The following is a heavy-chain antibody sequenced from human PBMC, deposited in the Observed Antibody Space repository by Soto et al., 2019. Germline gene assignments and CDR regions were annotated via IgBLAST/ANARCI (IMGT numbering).Heavy chain of an antibody. CDR2: ISSSSSYI. CDR3: ARVSIAARYFDY. V-gene: IGHV3-21*01. D-gene: IGHD6-6*01. Sequence: GGSLRLSCAASGFTFSSYSMNWVRQAPGKGLEWASSISSSSSYIYYADSVKGRFTISRDNAKNSLYLQMNSLRAADTAVYYCARVSIAARYFDYWGQGTLVTVSS. J-gene: IGHJ4*02. CDR1: GFTFSSYS.